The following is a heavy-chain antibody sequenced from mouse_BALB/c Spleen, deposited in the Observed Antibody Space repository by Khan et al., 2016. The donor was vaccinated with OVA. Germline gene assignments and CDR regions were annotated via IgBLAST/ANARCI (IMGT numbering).Heavy chain of an antibody. J-gene: IGHJ3*01. CDR2: IWSGGNT. CDR1: GFSLTTYG. V-gene: IGHV2-4-1*01. D-gene: IGHD2-14*01. Sequence: QVQLQQSGPGLLQPSQSLSITCTVSGFSLTTYGVHWVRQSPGKGLEWLGLIWSGGNTDYNAAFISRLSISKDNSKSQVFFKMNSLQVDDTAIYYCARNSYMYDFTYWGQGTLVTVSA. CDR3: ARNSYMYDFTY.